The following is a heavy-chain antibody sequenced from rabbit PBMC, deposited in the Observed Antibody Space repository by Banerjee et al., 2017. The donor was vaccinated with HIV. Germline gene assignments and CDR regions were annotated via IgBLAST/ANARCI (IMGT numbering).Heavy chain of an antibody. D-gene: IGHD3-1*01. CDR3: ARGVRGFNL. CDR1: GFSFSRRYW. V-gene: IGHV1S45*01. J-gene: IGHJ4*01. Sequence: QEQLVESGGGLVQPEGSLTLTCTASGFSFSRRYWICWVRQAPGKGLEWIGCINTGDGRTDYASWAKGRFTISSHNAQNTLYLQLNSLTAADTATYFCARGVRGFNLWGQGTLVTVS. CDR2: INTGDGRT.